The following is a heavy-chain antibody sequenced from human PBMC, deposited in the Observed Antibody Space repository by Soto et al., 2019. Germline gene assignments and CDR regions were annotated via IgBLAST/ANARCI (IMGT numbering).Heavy chain of an antibody. CDR3: ASYEGYHYVWDSYGMDV. J-gene: IGHJ6*02. Sequence: PGGSLRLSCSASGFTVSSNYMSWVRQAPGKGLEWVSVIYSGGSTYYADSVKGRFTISRDNSKNTLYLQMNSLRAEDTAVYYCASYEGYHYVWDSYGMDVWGQGTKVTVYS. V-gene: IGHV3-53*01. D-gene: IGHD3-16*01. CDR1: GFTVSSNY. CDR2: IYSGGST.